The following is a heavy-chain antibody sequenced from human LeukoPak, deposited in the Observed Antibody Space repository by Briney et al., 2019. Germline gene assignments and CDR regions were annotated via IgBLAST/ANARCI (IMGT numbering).Heavy chain of an antibody. D-gene: IGHD3-9*01. Sequence: PGGSLRLSCAASGFTFSSYQMNWVRQAPGKGLEWISYISSSDNTIYYADPVKGRFTLSRDNTKNSLYLQMNSLRAEDTAVYYCARDNILTGYYRVYYYYYMDVWGKGTTVTVSS. V-gene: IGHV3-48*03. CDR2: ISSSDNTI. CDR3: ARDNILTGYYRVYYYYYMDV. CDR1: GFTFSSYQ. J-gene: IGHJ6*03.